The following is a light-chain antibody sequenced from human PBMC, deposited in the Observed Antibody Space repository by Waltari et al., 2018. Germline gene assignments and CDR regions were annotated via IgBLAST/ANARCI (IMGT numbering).Light chain of an antibody. CDR2: TAS. V-gene: IGKV1-9*01. CDR3: QELNDYPLT. Sequence: DIQLTQSPSFLSASVGDRVTITCRASQGIRRFLAWFQQKPGRAPNLLFYTASTLQSGVPARFSGSGSGTEFTLTISSLQPEDFATYYCQELNDYPLTFGGGTKVEIK. CDR1: QGIRRF. J-gene: IGKJ4*01.